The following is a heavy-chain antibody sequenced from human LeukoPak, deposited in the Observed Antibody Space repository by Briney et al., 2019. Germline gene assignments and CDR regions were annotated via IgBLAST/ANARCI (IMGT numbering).Heavy chain of an antibody. Sequence: GGSLRLSCAASGFDFDDYGMSWVRQAPGKGLQWVSNINWNGDRTAYGDSVKGRFTISRDNDKKFLYLQMNSLKTEDTAVYYCTTILFDYGDYFDYWGQGTLVTVSS. CDR1: GFDFDDYG. D-gene: IGHD4-17*01. J-gene: IGHJ4*02. CDR3: TTILFDYGDYFDY. CDR2: INWNGDRT. V-gene: IGHV3-20*04.